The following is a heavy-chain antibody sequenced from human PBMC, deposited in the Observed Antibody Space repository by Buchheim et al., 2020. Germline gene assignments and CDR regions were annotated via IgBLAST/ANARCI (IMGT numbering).Heavy chain of an antibody. CDR2: IIPIFGTT. CDR1: GYTFTSYY. CDR3: ASHLPAATETFDY. D-gene: IGHD2-2*01. V-gene: IGHV1-69*01. Sequence: QVQLVQSGAEVKKPGASVKVSCKASGYTFTSYYMHWVRQAPGQGLEWMGGIIPIFGTTNYAQKFQGRVTITADESTSTVYMELSSLRSEDTAVYYCASHLPAATETFDYWGQGTL. J-gene: IGHJ4*02.